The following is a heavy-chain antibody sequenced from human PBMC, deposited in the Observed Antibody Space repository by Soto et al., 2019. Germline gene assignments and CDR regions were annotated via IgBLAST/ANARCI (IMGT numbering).Heavy chain of an antibody. V-gene: IGHV3-21*01. Sequence: EVQLVESGGGLVKPGGSLRLSCAASGFTFSSYSMNWVRQAPGKGLEWVSSISSSSSYIYYADSVKGRFTISRDNAKNSLYLQMNSLRAEDTAVYYCARLVPAEGVINAFDIWGQGTMVTVSS. J-gene: IGHJ3*02. CDR1: GFTFSSYS. CDR2: ISSSSSYI. CDR3: ARLVPAEGVINAFDI. D-gene: IGHD2-2*01.